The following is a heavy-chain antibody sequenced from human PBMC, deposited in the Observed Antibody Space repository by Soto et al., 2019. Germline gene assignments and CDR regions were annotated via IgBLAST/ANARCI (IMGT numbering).Heavy chain of an antibody. Sequence: ASVKVSCKASGYTFTSYYMHWVRQAPGQGLEWMGIINPSGGSTSYAQKFQGRVTMTRDTSTSTVYMELSSLRSEDTAVYYCARVSYSGSYLGYPLDYGGQGTLVKVSS. J-gene: IGHJ4*02. D-gene: IGHD1-26*01. CDR2: INPSGGST. V-gene: IGHV1-46*01. CDR1: GYTFTSYY. CDR3: ARVSYSGSYLGYPLDY.